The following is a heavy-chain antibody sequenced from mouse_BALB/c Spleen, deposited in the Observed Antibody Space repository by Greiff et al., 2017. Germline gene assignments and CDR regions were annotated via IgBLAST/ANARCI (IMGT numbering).Heavy chain of an antibody. D-gene: IGHD3-1*01. CDR2: IYPGDGDT. Sequence: VQLQQSGAELARPGASVKLSCKASGYTFTSYWMQWVKQRPGQGLEWIGAIYPGDGDTRYTQKFKGKATLTADKSSSTAYMQLSSLASEDSAVYYCARWGSSGYVRDYWGQGTSVTVSS. CDR1: GYTFTSYW. J-gene: IGHJ4*01. V-gene: IGHV1-87*01. CDR3: ARWGSSGYVRDY.